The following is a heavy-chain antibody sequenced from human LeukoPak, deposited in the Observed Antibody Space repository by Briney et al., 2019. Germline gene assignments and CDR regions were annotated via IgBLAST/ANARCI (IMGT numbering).Heavy chain of an antibody. Sequence: SQTLSLTCTVSGGSISSGGYSWSCIPQHRGKGLEWIGYSYYSGSTYYKPTLKSRATISVNTSKNQFTLQLSAVTAADTAVYYCARASTGVYIDYWGQGTLVTVSS. CDR3: ARASTGVYIDY. CDR2: SYYSGST. V-gene: IGHV4-31*03. D-gene: IGHD2-2*01. J-gene: IGHJ4*02. CDR1: GGSISSGGYS.